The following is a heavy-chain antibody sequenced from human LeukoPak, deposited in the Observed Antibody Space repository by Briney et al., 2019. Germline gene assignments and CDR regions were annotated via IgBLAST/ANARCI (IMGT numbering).Heavy chain of an antibody. D-gene: IGHD1-26*01. CDR2: IYSSVST. Sequence: PSETLSLTCTVSGGSISSYYWSWIRQPAGKGLEWIGRIYSSVSTNYNPSLKSRVTISVDTSKNQFSLKLSSVTAADTAVYYCARDSGLGIVGATPFYFDYWGQGTLVTVSS. J-gene: IGHJ4*02. V-gene: IGHV4-4*07. CDR1: GGSISSYY. CDR3: ARDSGLGIVGATPFYFDY.